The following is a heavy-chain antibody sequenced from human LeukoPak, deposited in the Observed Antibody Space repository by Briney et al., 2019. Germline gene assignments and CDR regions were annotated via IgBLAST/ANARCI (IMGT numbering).Heavy chain of an antibody. Sequence: ASVKVSCKASGYTFTSYAMHWVRQAPGQGLEWMGWINAGNGNTKYSQKFQGRVTMTRDTSISTAYMELSRLRSDDTAVYYCAVIAAADTNPFDYWGQGTLVTVSS. CDR1: GYTFTSYA. CDR2: INAGNGNT. J-gene: IGHJ4*02. V-gene: IGHV1-3*01. CDR3: AVIAAADTNPFDY. D-gene: IGHD6-13*01.